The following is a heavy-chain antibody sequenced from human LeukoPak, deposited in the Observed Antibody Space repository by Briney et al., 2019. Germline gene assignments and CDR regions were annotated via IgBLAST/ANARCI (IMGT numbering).Heavy chain of an antibody. J-gene: IGHJ4*02. CDR2: INPNSGGT. CDR3: ARVLFYSSGNKSNRVDY. Sequence: ASVKVSCKASGYTFTGYYIHWVRQAPGQGLEWMGWINPNSGGTNNAHKFQGRVTMTRDTSISTAYMELSRLRSDDTAVYYCARVLFYSSGNKSNRVDYWGQGTLVTVSS. CDR1: GYTFTGYY. D-gene: IGHD6-19*01. V-gene: IGHV1-2*02.